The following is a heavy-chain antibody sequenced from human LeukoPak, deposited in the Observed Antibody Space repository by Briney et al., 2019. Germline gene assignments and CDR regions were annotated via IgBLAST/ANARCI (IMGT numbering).Heavy chain of an antibody. V-gene: IGHV3-21*01. D-gene: IGHD4-17*01. CDR3: ARDRDYAFDY. Sequence: GGSLRLSCGASGFTFSSYSLNWVRQAPGKGLEWVSSISSSSVYIYYADSVKGRFTLSRDNAKNSLYLQMDSLRDEDTAVYYCARDRDYAFDYWGQGTLVTVSS. J-gene: IGHJ4*02. CDR2: ISSSSVYI. CDR1: GFTFSSYS.